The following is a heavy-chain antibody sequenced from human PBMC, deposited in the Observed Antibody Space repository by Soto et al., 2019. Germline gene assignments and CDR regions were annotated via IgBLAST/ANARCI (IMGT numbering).Heavy chain of an antibody. CDR3: AKTIGVEKRSKSRQFGERL. CDR1: GFDFSNFG. D-gene: IGHD3-10*01. Sequence: QEQLVQSGAEVKKPGASVKVSCKASGFDFSNFGFSWVRQAPGQGLEWLGWISAYNGDTNYAQNIQGRVTMTTDTSTQTAYMELTSLRSDDTAVYYCAKTIGVEKRSKSRQFGERLWGQGTLVTVSS. CDR2: ISAYNGDT. V-gene: IGHV1-18*01. J-gene: IGHJ4*02.